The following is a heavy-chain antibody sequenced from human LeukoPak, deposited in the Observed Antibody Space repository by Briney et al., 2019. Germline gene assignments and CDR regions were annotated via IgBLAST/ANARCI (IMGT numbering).Heavy chain of an antibody. D-gene: IGHD5-18*01. CDR3: ARGTARDYGYRASRRRPNYFDY. CDR1: GGSISSYY. J-gene: IGHJ4*02. V-gene: IGHV4-4*07. CDR2: IHSSEST. Sequence: PSETLSLTCTVSGGSISSYYWSWIRQPAGKVLEWIGRIHSSESTYYNPSLKSRVTMSLVTSKNQFSLKVPSVTGPGTALYYWARGTARDYGYRASRRRPNYFDYWGQGTLVTVPS.